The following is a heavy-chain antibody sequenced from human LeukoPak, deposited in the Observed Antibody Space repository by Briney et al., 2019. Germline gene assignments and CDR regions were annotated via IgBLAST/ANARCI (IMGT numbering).Heavy chain of an antibody. CDR2: IYYSGST. CDR1: GDSISSSNYY. D-gene: IGHD2-21*02. V-gene: IGHV4-39*07. CDR3: ARDFSTAFFDH. J-gene: IGHJ4*02. Sequence: SETLSLTCTVSGDSISSSNYYWGWIRQPPGKGLEFIGTIYYSGSTYYNPSLKSRVTISVDTSKNQFSLKLSSVTAADTAMYYCARDFSTAFFDHWGQGILVTVSS.